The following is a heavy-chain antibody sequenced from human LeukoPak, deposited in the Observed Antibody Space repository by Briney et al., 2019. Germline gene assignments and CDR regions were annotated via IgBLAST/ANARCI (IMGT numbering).Heavy chain of an antibody. CDR3: ARVPYYYDSSGYYLDY. CDR2: IRTKATSYDA. J-gene: IGHJ4*02. D-gene: IGHD3-22*01. V-gene: IGHV3-73*01. CDR1: GFTFSGSP. Sequence: PGGSLRLSCAASGFTFSGSPMHWVRQASGKGLEWVGRIRTKATSYDAAYAASVKGRFTISRDDSKNTAYLQMNSLRAEDTAVYYCARVPYYYDSSGYYLDYWGQGTLVTVSS.